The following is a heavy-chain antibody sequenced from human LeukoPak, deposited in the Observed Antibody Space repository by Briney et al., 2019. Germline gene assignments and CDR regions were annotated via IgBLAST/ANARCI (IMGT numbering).Heavy chain of an antibody. Sequence: GALRLSCAASGFTFSSYEMNWVRQAPGKGLEWVSYISSSGSTIYYADSVKGRFTISRDNAKNSLYLQMNSLRAEDTAMYYCARTGASYYYGSGSFMDVWGKGTTVTVSS. V-gene: IGHV3-48*03. D-gene: IGHD3-10*01. CDR1: GFTFSSYE. CDR2: ISSSGSTI. CDR3: ARTGASYYYGSGSFMDV. J-gene: IGHJ6*03.